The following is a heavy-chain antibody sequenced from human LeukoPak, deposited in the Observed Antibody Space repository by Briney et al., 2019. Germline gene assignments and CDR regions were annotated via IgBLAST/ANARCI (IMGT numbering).Heavy chain of an antibody. V-gene: IGHV4-31*03. CDR3: ARDGGDSSGYPFDY. Sequence: SQTLSLTCTVSGGSISSGGYYWSWIRQHPGKGLEWIGYIYYSGSTYYNPSLKSRVTISVGTSKNQFSLKLSSVTAADTAVYYCARDGGDSSGYPFDYWGQGTLVTVSS. CDR1: GGSISSGGYY. D-gene: IGHD3-22*01. J-gene: IGHJ4*02. CDR2: IYYSGST.